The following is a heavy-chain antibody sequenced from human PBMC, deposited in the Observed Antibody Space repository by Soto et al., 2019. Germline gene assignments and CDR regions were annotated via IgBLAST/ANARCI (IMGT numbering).Heavy chain of an antibody. D-gene: IGHD1-7*01. Sequence: GGSLRLSCAASGFTFSSYGMTWVRQAPGKGLEWVSFSSATGAGTYYADSVKGRFTISRDNSKNTLYLQMTSLRADETAVYYCAKDRRAGGNYGLYSDFWGQGALVTVSS. CDR3: AKDRRAGGNYGLYSDF. CDR2: SSATGAGT. V-gene: IGHV3-23*01. CDR1: GFTFSSYG. J-gene: IGHJ4*02.